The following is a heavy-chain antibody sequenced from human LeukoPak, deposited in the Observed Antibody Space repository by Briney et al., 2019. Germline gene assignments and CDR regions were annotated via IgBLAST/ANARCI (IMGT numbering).Heavy chain of an antibody. V-gene: IGHV1-69*06. Sequence: SVKVSCKASGYTFTSHGISWVRQAPGQGLEWMGGIIPIFGTANYAQKFQGRVTITADKSTSTAYMELSSLGSEDTAVYYCARGIIAAAGGGFFDYWGQGTLVTVSS. CDR2: IIPIFGTA. CDR3: ARGIIAAAGGGFFDY. J-gene: IGHJ4*02. CDR1: GYTFTSHG. D-gene: IGHD6-13*01.